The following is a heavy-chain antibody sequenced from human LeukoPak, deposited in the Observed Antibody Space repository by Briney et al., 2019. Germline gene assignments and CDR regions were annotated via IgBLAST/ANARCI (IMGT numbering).Heavy chain of an antibody. CDR1: GYSFTTYW. J-gene: IGHJ3*02. CDR2: IYPGDSDT. V-gene: IGHV5-51*01. Sequence: GESLKISCKGSGYSFTTYWIGWVRQMPGKGLEWMGIIYPGDSDTRYSPSFQGQVTISADKSISTAYLQWSSLKASDTAMYYCARHPGTPSDAFDIWGQGTMVTVSS. CDR3: ARHPGTPSDAFDI.